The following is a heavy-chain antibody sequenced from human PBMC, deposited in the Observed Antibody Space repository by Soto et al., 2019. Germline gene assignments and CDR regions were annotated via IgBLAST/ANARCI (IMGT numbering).Heavy chain of an antibody. D-gene: IGHD6-19*01. CDR2: IGTTGDA. CDR3: AGGRSGWYAEFDF. V-gene: IGHV3-13*01. J-gene: IGHJ4*02. Sequence: EVQLVESGGGLVQPGGSLRLSCAASGFTFSSYDMHWVRQTAGNGLEWVAAIGTTGDAYYPGSATGRFTISRENAKNSLYLQMNNLRVGDTAVYFCAGGRSGWYAEFDFWGQGTQVTVSS. CDR1: GFTFSSYD.